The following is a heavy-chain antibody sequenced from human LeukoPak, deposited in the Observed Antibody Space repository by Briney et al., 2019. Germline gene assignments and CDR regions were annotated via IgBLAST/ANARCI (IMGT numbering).Heavy chain of an antibody. D-gene: IGHD6-19*01. CDR2: ISGSGDST. V-gene: IGHV3-23*01. J-gene: IGHJ3*02. CDR3: AKDITSVWYKVGDAFDI. Sequence: GGSLRLSCAASGFTFTSYAMSWVRQAPGKGLELVSAISGSGDSTYYADSVKGRFTISRDNSKNTPYLQMNSLRAEDTAVYCCAKDITSVWYKVGDAFDIWGQGTMVTVSS. CDR1: GFTFTSYA.